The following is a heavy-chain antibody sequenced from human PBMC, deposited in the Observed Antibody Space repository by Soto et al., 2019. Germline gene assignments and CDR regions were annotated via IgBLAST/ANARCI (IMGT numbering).Heavy chain of an antibody. CDR2: IIPIPGTA. Sequence: QVQLVQSGAEVKKPGSSVKVSCKASGGTFSSYAISWVRQAPGQGLEWMGGIIPIPGTANYAQKFQGRVTITADESTSTAYMELSSLRSEDTAPYSCGSSEGSSTRVEIYNDYYSGTDAWG. V-gene: IGHV1-69*01. CDR1: GGTFSSYA. CDR3: GSSEGSSTRVEIYNDYYSGTDA. J-gene: IGHJ6*02. D-gene: IGHD2-2*01.